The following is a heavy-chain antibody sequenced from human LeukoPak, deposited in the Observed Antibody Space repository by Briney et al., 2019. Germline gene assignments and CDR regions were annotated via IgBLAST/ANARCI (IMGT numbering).Heavy chain of an antibody. CDR2: INPSGDST. D-gene: IGHD3-10*01. Sequence: ASVKVSCKASGYTFTRYYMHWVRQAPGQGLEWMGIINPSGDSTNYAQKFPGRVTMTRDTSTSTVYMELSSLRSEDTAVYYCARDWENNFYGSGTPGFWGQGTLVTVSS. V-gene: IGHV1-46*01. CDR3: ARDWENNFYGSGTPGF. J-gene: IGHJ4*02. CDR1: GYTFTRYY.